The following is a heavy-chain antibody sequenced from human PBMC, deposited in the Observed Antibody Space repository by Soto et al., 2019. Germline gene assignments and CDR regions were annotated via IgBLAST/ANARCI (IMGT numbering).Heavy chain of an antibody. CDR2: ISYSGST. J-gene: IGHJ4*02. V-gene: IGHV4-59*01. CDR3: ARGRGDTAMAWYY. Sequence: QVQLQESGPGLVKPSETLSLTCTVSGGSISSYYWSWIRQSPGKGLEWIGYISYSGSTKYNPSLKSRPPXSXDXTKSEFSLKLSSVTAADTAVYYCARGRGDTAMAWYYWGQGTLVTVSS. CDR1: GGSISSYY. D-gene: IGHD5-18*01.